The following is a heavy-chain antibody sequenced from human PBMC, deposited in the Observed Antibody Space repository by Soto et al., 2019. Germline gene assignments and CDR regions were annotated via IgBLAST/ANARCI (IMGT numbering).Heavy chain of an antibody. CDR1: GFTFNYYD. J-gene: IGHJ4*02. CDR3: ATSSERLFMATLGGLSPLGFDY. CDR2: ISDTGGDT. Sequence: EAQLLESGGGLVQPGGSLRLSCVASGFTFNYYDVSWVRRAPGKGLEWVSTISDTGGDTYYGDSVKGRFSISRDKSRRTVFPQVHGLTADDKAPYYWATSSERLFMATLGGLSPLGFDYWGQGILVTVSS. D-gene: IGHD3-16*01. V-gene: IGHV3-23*01.